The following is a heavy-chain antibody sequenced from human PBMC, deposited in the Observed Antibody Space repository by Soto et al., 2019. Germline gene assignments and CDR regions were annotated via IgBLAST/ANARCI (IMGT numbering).Heavy chain of an antibody. J-gene: IGHJ4*02. CDR1: GFTFSSYS. Sequence: GGSLIHSCAASGFTFSSYSMNWVRQAHGKGLEWVSSISSSSSYIYYADSVKGRFTISRDNAKNSLYLQMNSLRAEDTAVYYCARSPSMTTVSLDFWGQGTLVTVSS. V-gene: IGHV3-21*01. D-gene: IGHD4-17*01. CDR3: ARSPSMTTVSLDF. CDR2: ISSSSSYI.